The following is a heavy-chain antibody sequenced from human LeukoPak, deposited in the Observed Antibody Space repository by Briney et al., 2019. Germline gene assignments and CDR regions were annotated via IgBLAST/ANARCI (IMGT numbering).Heavy chain of an antibody. D-gene: IGHD3-22*01. CDR2: IKQDGSEK. Sequence: GGSLRLSCAASGFTFSSYWMSWVRQAPGKGLEWVANIKQDGSEKYYVDSVKGRFTISRDNAKNSLYLQMNSLRAEDTAVYYCAREYHRYYYDSSGYYYGDAFDIWGQGTMVTVSS. J-gene: IGHJ3*02. V-gene: IGHV3-7*01. CDR3: AREYHRYYYDSSGYYYGDAFDI. CDR1: GFTFSSYW.